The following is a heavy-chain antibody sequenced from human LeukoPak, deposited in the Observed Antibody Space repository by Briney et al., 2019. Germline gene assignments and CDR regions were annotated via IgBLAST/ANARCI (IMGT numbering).Heavy chain of an antibody. CDR2: TYYRSTWYN. CDR1: GDSVSSNSVT. CDR3: ARRLTQYDCFDP. D-gene: IGHD2-2*01. V-gene: IGHV6-1*01. J-gene: IGHJ5*02. Sequence: SQTLSLTCAISGDSVSSNSVTWNWIRLSPSRGLEWLGRTYYRSTWYNDYAVSVRGRITVNPDTSKNQFSLHLNSVTPEDTAVYYCARRLTQYDCFDPWGQGILVTVSS.